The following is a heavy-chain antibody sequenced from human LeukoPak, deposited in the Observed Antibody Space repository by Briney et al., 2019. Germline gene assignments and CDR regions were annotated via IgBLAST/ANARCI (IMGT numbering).Heavy chain of an antibody. J-gene: IGHJ4*02. CDR2: IYHSGST. D-gene: IGHD3-22*01. V-gene: IGHV4-30-2*01. Sequence: SETLSLTCAVSGGSISSGGYSWNWIRQPPGKGLEWIGYIYHSGSTYYNPSLKSRVTISVDRSKNQFSLKLSSVTAADTAVYYCARVPYDSSGYHFDYWGQGTLVTVSS. CDR3: ARVPYDSSGYHFDY. CDR1: GGSISSGGYS.